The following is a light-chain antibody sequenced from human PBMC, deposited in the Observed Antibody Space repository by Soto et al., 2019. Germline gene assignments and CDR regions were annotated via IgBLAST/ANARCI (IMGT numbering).Light chain of an antibody. V-gene: IGLV2-14*01. Sequence: QSVLTQPASVSGSPGQSISISCTGTSSDVGGYNYVSWYQQHPGKAPRLMIYEVSNRPSGVSYRFSGSKSGNTASLTVSGLQAEDEADYYCSSYAGSDIFVFGGGTKLTVL. CDR2: EVS. CDR1: SSDVGGYNY. J-gene: IGLJ2*01. CDR3: SSYAGSDIFV.